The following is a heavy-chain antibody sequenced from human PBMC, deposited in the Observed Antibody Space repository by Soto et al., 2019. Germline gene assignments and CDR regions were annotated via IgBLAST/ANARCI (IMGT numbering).Heavy chain of an antibody. CDR1: GDSVSSNSAG. J-gene: IGHJ4*01. CDR3: ARGEQYSGRIFDY. Sequence: SQTLSLTCVITGDSVSSNSAGWSWVRQPPSRGLEWLGRTYYRSKWYYEYAVSVRGRITINPDTSKNQYSLQLNSVTPEDTAVYFCARGEQYSGRIFDYWGQGTLVTVSS. D-gene: IGHD1-26*01. CDR2: TYYRSKWYY. V-gene: IGHV6-1*01.